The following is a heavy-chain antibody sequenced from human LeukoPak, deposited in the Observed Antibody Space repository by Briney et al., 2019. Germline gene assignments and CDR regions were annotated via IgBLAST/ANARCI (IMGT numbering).Heavy chain of an antibody. V-gene: IGHV4-4*08. Sequence: SETLSLTCTVSGGSISTYYWSWIRQSPGKGLEWIADISASGGTNYNPSLESRVTVSIDSSKNQFSLKLSSVTAADTGVFYCARSPHSSAWYEKWFDPWGEGTLVTVSS. CDR1: GGSISTYY. CDR3: ARSPHSSAWYEKWFDP. D-gene: IGHD6-19*01. CDR2: ISASGGT. J-gene: IGHJ5*02.